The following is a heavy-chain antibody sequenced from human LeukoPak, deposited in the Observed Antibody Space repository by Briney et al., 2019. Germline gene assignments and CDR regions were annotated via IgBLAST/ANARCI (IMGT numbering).Heavy chain of an antibody. V-gene: IGHV3-23*01. Sequence: GGSLRLSCAASGFTFSSYAMSWLRQAPGKGLEWVSVISGRGGRTYYADSVKGRFTISRDNSKNTLYVQMNSLRAEDTAVYYCAKDLLAATIDYYFDYWGQGTLVTVSS. D-gene: IGHD5-12*01. CDR3: AKDLLAATIDYYFDY. CDR2: ISGRGGRT. CDR1: GFTFSSYA. J-gene: IGHJ4*02.